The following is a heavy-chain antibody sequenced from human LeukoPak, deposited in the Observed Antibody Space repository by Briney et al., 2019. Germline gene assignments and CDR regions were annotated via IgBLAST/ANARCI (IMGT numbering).Heavy chain of an antibody. CDR2: IRGGGGSA. CDR3: ARDPNGDYIGAFDM. J-gene: IGHJ3*02. Sequence: GGSLRLSCTASGLTFSAYAMMWVRQAPGKGPEWVSAIRGGGGSAFYADSVKGRFTISRDNSKYTLFLQMNSLRAEDTAVYYCARDPNGDYIGAFDMWGPGTMVTVSS. V-gene: IGHV3-23*01. CDR1: GLTFSAYA. D-gene: IGHD4-17*01.